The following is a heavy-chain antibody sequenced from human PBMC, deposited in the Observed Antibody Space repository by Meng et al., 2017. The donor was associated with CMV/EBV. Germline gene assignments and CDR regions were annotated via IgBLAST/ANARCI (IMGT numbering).Heavy chain of an antibody. Sequence: GESLKISCAASGFTFSGSAMHWVRQASGKGLEWVGRIRSKANSYATAYAASVKGRFTISRDDSKNTAYLQMNSLKTEDKAVYYCTRQVDSSSWYYYYYGMDVWGQGTTVTVSS. D-gene: IGHD6-6*01. CDR3: TRQVDSSSWYYYYYGMDV. J-gene: IGHJ6*02. CDR2: IRSKANSYAT. V-gene: IGHV3-73*01. CDR1: GFTFSGSA.